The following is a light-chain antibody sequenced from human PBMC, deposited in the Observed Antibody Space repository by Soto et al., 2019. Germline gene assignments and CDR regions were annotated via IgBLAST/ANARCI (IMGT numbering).Light chain of an antibody. V-gene: IGKV3-20*01. CDR2: GVS. CDR3: QQYANSPIT. CDR1: HSVSSSY. J-gene: IGKJ5*01. Sequence: EIVLTQSPGTLSLSPGERATLSCRASHSVSSSYLAWYQQQAGQAPRLLIYGVSSRASGIPDRFFGSGSGTDFTLTINRLEPEDFAVYYCQQYANSPITFGQGTRLEIK.